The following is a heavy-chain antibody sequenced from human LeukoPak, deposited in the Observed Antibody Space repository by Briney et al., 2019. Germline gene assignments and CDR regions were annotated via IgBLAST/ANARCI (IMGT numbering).Heavy chain of an antibody. CDR3: ARGYCRGGSCYFGI. V-gene: IGHV3-21*01. J-gene: IGHJ3*02. CDR1: EFTFSSYA. D-gene: IGHD2-15*01. Sequence: PGGSLRLSCAASEFTFSSYAMSWVRQAPGKGLEWVSSISSSSSYIYYADSVKGRFTISRDNAKNSLYLQMNSLRAEDTAVYYCARGYCRGGSCYFGIWGQGTMVTVSS. CDR2: ISSSSSYI.